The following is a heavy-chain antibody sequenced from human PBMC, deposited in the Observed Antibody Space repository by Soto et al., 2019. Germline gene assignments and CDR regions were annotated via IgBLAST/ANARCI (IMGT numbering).Heavy chain of an antibody. J-gene: IGHJ4*02. CDR1: GFTFSSYA. Sequence: QVQLVESGGGVVQPGRSLRLSCAASGFTFSSYAMHWVRQAPGKGLEWVAVISYDGSNKYYADSVKGRFTISRDNSKISLYLQMNSLRAEDTDGYYCARAYEGDYCDYWGQGTLVTVSS. V-gene: IGHV3-30-3*01. CDR3: ARAYEGDYCDY. CDR2: ISYDGSNK. D-gene: IGHD3-16*01.